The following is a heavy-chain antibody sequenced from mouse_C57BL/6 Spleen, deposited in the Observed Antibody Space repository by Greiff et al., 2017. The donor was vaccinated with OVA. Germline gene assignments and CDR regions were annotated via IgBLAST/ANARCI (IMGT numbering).Heavy chain of an antibody. J-gene: IGHJ1*03. CDR1: GYTFTSYW. D-gene: IGHD1-1*01. CDR2: IHPNSGST. Sequence: QVQLQQPGAELVKPGASVKLSCKASGYTFTSYWMHWVKQRPGQGLEWIGMIHPNSGSTNYNEKFKSKATLTVDKSSSTAYMQLSSLTSEDSAVYYCAQAGGVATNFEVWGTGTTVTVSS. CDR3: AQAGGVATNFEV. V-gene: IGHV1-64*01.